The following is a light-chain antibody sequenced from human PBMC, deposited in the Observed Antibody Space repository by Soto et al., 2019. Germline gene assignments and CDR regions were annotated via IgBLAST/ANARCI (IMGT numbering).Light chain of an antibody. CDR2: GAS. CDR3: QQYGSSPLT. CDR1: QSVSSSY. Sequence: EIVLTQSPGTLSLSPGERATLSCRASQSVSSSYLAWYQQKPGQAPRLLIYGASSRATGIPDRFSGSGSGTDFTLTISRLKREDFAVYCCQQYGSSPLTFGGGTKVEIK. V-gene: IGKV3-20*01. J-gene: IGKJ4*01.